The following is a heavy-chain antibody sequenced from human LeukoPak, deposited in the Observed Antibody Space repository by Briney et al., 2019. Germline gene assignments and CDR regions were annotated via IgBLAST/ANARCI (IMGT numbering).Heavy chain of an antibody. Sequence: PGGSLRLSCAASGFTFSSYAMSWVRQAPGKGLEWVSAISGSGGSTYYADSVKGRFIISRDNYKSTLYLQMNSLRAEDTAVYYCVRVEYSGSHYLFDLWGQGTLVTVSS. CDR2: ISGSGGST. CDR1: GFTFSSYA. CDR3: VRVEYSGSHYLFDL. J-gene: IGHJ4*02. D-gene: IGHD1-26*01. V-gene: IGHV3-23*01.